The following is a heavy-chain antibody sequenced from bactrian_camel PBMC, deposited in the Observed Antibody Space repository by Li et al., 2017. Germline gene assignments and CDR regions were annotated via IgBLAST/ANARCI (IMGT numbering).Heavy chain of an antibody. D-gene: IGHD3*01. CDR1: GLHDHIGYC. V-gene: IGHV3S40*01. CDR2: INSGGGST. J-gene: IGHJ6*01. Sequence: VQLVESGGASVQAGDSLTLSCAASGLHDHIGYCMGWFRRSPGKEREAVATINSGGGSTYCADFVKGRFTISRDNAKNTVYLQMNSLKPEDTAVYYCVSGEDTYCYGGYCSQFGYWGQGTQVTVS. CDR3: VSGEDTYCYGGYCSQFGY.